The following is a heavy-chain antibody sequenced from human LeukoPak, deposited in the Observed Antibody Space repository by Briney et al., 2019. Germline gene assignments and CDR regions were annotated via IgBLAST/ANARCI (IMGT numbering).Heavy chain of an antibody. CDR1: GYTLTELS. Sequence: AAVKVSCKVSGYTLTELSMHWVRPPLGQGLERVGGFDPEDGETIYAQKFQGRVTMTEDTSTDTAYMELSSLRSEDTAVYYCATDPFQVDVAGTFWGQGTLVTVSS. J-gene: IGHJ4*02. D-gene: IGHD6-19*01. CDR2: FDPEDGET. CDR3: ATDPFQVDVAGTF. V-gene: IGHV1-24*01.